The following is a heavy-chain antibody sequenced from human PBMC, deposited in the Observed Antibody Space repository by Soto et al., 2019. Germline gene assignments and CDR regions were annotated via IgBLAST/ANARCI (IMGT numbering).Heavy chain of an antibody. V-gene: IGHV3-23*01. Sequence: PGGSLRLSCAASGFTFSSYAMSWVRQAPGKGLEWVSAISGSGGSTYYADSVKGRFTISRDNSKNTLYLQMNSLRAEDTAVYYCAKSPYDDFWSGSPWGMDVWGQGTTVTVSS. D-gene: IGHD3-3*01. CDR3: AKSPYDDFWSGSPWGMDV. CDR1: GFTFSSYA. CDR2: ISGSGGST. J-gene: IGHJ6*02.